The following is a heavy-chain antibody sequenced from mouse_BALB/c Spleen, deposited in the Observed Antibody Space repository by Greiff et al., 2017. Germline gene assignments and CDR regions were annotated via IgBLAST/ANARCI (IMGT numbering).Heavy chain of an antibody. CDR1: GYNFTSYW. Sequence: VQLQQPGAELVKPGTSVKLSCKASGYNFTSYWINWVKLRPGQGLEWIGDIYPGSGSTNYNEKFKSKATLTVDTSSSTAYMQLSSLASEDSALYYCARSSTLAYWGQGTLVTVSA. J-gene: IGHJ3*01. CDR3: ARSSTLAY. D-gene: IGHD5-1*01. CDR2: IYPGSGST. V-gene: IGHV1-55*01.